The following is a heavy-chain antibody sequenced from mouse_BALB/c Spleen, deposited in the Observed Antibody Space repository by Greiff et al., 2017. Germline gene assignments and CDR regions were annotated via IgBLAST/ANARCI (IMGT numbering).Heavy chain of an antibody. V-gene: IGHV2-9*02. D-gene: IGHD1-1*01. CDR2: IWAGGST. J-gene: IGHJ3*01. Sequence: VQLQESGPGLVAPSQSLSITCTVSGFSLTSYGVHWVRQPPGKGLEWLGVIWAGGSTNYNSALMSRLSISKDNSKSQVFLKMNSLQTDDTAMYYCARDGYYGSSYEGFAYWGQGTLVTVSA. CDR3: ARDGYYGSSYEGFAY. CDR1: GFSLTSYG.